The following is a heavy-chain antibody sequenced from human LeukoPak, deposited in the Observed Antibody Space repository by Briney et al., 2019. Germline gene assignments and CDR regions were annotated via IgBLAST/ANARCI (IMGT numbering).Heavy chain of an antibody. CDR3: ARPPEGYSYGFYFGH. D-gene: IGHD5-18*01. CDR1: AFTFSEYS. CDR2: ITESGGTE. Sequence: GGSLRLSCVGSAFTFSEYSMSWIRQAPGRELEWISSITESGGTEYYADSVKGRFSISRDNAKSALYLQMNSLRAEDTAVYYCARPPEGYSYGFYFGHWGQGAPVIVSS. J-gene: IGHJ4*02. V-gene: IGHV3-11*01.